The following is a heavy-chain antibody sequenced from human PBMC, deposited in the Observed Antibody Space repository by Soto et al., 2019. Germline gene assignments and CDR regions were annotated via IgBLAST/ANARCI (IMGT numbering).Heavy chain of an antibody. Sequence: VQLLESGGDLVQPGGSLRLSCVASGFILNNYAMSWVRQAPGKGLEWVSTIGGTDGDSDGVPWYEDSVKGRFTISRDSPANTLFLHMDNVRAGDSALDYCMKGGRNWGAFAFWGQGTTVVVSS. CDR1: GFILNNYA. CDR3: MKGGRNWGAFAF. V-gene: IGHV3-23*01. D-gene: IGHD7-27*01. CDR2: IGGTDGDSDGVP. J-gene: IGHJ3*01.